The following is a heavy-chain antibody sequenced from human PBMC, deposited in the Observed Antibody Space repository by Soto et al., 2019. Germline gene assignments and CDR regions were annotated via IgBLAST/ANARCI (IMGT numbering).Heavy chain of an antibody. V-gene: IGHV4-31*03. J-gene: IGHJ4*02. CDR2: IYYSGST. CDR3: ARGAYCSGGSCFDY. D-gene: IGHD2-15*01. Sequence: SETLSLTCTVSGGSISSGGYYWSWIRQHPGKGLEWIGYIYYSGSTYYNPSLKSRVTISVDTSKNQFSLKLSSVTAADTAVYYCARGAYCSGGSCFDYWGQGTLVTVSS. CDR1: GGSISSGGYY.